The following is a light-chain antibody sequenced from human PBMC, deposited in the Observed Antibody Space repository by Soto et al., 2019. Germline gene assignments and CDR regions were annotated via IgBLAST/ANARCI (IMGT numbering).Light chain of an antibody. J-gene: IGLJ1*01. CDR3: SSYTSSSTYV. CDR1: SSDVGGYNY. CDR2: DVS. Sequence: QSALTQPASVSGSPLQSIAISCTGTSSDVGGYNYVSWYQQHPGKAPKLMIYDVSNRPSGVSNRFSGSKSGNTASLTISGLQAEDEADYYCSSYTSSSTYVFGTGTKVPVL. V-gene: IGLV2-14*01.